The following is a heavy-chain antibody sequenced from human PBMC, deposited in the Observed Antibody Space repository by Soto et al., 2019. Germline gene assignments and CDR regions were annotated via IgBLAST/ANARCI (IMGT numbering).Heavy chain of an antibody. Sequence: QVQLVQSGAEVRKPGASVTVSCRSSGDSFNDYYIHWVRQAPGQGFEWMGWINPNGGVTKYAQKFQGGVSMTRDTSIRTVYMQLSRLRSDDTAVYSCARESGGATATLDYYYFYLDVWGTGTTVTVSS. D-gene: IGHD5-12*01. J-gene: IGHJ6*03. CDR1: GDSFNDYY. V-gene: IGHV1-2*02. CDR2: INPNGGVT. CDR3: ARESGGATATLDYYYFYLDV.